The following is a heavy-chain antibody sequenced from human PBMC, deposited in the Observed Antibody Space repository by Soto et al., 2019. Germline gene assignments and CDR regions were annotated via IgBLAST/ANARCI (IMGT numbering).Heavy chain of an antibody. V-gene: IGHV3-15*01. J-gene: IGHJ3*02. D-gene: IGHD3-22*01. CDR3: TTDVRSGYYDDAFDI. CDR1: GFTFSNAW. Sequence: GGSLRLSCAASGFTFSNAWMSWVRQAPGKGLEWVGRIKSKTDGGTTDYAAPVKGRFTISRDDSKNTLYLQMNSLKTEDTAVYYCTTDVRSGYYDDAFDIWGQGTMVTVSS. CDR2: IKSKTDGGTT.